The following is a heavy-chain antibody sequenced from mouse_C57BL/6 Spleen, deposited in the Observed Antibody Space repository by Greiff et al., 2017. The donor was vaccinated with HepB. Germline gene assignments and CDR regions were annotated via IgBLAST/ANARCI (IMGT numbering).Heavy chain of an antibody. J-gene: IGHJ4*01. CDR2: ISDGGSYT. D-gene: IGHD2-2*01. CDR1: GFTFSSYA. V-gene: IGHV5-4*01. CDR3: AREGVTTAHYYAMDY. Sequence: EVKLQESGGGLVKPGGSLKLSCAASGFTFSSYAMSWVRQTPEKRLEWVATISDGGSYTYYPDNVKGRFTISRDNAKNNLYLQMSHLKSEDTAMYYCAREGVTTAHYYAMDYWGQGTSVTVSS.